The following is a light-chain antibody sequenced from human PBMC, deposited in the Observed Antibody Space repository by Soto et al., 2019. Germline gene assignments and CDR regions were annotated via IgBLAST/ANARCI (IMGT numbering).Light chain of an antibody. Sequence: EKGWSQSPPNLSLTPGERATLSCRASQSVSSSYLAWYQQKPGQAPRLLIYGASSRATGIPDRFSGSGSGTDFTLTISRLEPEDFTVYYCQQYGSSPPGHFGPGTKVYIK. V-gene: IGKV3-20*01. J-gene: IGKJ3*01. CDR3: QQYGSSPPGH. CDR2: GAS. CDR1: QSVSSSY.